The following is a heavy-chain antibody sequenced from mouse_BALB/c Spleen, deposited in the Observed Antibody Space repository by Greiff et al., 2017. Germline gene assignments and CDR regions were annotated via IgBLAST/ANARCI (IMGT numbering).Heavy chain of an antibody. CDR2: ISYSGST. D-gene: IGHD1-2*01. J-gene: IGHJ2*01. CDR1: GYSITSDYA. Sequence: EVQLQQSGPGLVKPSQSLSLTCTVTGYSITSDYAWNWIRQFPGNKLEWMGYISYSGSTSYNPSLKSRISITRDTSKNQFFLQLNSVTTEDTATYYCARSYGYLFDYWGQGTTLTVSS. CDR3: ARSYGYLFDY. V-gene: IGHV3-2*02.